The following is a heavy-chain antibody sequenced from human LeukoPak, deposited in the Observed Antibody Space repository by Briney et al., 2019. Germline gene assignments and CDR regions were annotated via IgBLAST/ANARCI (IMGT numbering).Heavy chain of an antibody. D-gene: IGHD1-26*01. CDR2: ISGSGGST. V-gene: IGHV3-23*01. Sequence: GGSLRLSCAASGFTFNSYALTWVRQAPGKGLEWVSAISGSGGSTYYADSVKGRFTISRDNSKNTLFLQMNSLRAEDTGVYYCAKSMSDTWRSAPYVGYWGQGTLVTVSS. CDR1: GFTFNSYA. CDR3: AKSMSDTWRSAPYVGY. J-gene: IGHJ4*02.